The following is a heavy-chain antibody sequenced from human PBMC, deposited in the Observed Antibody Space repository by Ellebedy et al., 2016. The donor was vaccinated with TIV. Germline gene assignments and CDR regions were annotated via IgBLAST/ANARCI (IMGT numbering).Heavy chain of an antibody. V-gene: IGHV4-39*07. CDR1: GGSISSSSYY. D-gene: IGHD6-19*01. CDR3: ARQDQPLAVAGTAYFDY. Sequence: MPSETLSLTCTVSGGSISSSSYYWGWIRQPPGKGLEWIGSIYYSGSTNYNPSLKSRVTISIDTPKNEFSLRLTSVTAADTAVYYCARQDQPLAVAGTAYFDYWGQGTLVTVSS. J-gene: IGHJ4*02. CDR2: IYYSGST.